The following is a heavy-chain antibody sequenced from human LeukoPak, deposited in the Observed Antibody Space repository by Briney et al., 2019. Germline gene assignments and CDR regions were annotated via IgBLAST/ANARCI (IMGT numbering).Heavy chain of an antibody. J-gene: IGHJ4*02. CDR2: IKPDGSGE. CDR3: ARSGGYGWDY. V-gene: IGHV3-7*01. CDR1: GFTFSNYW. Sequence: GGSLRLSCAASGFTFSNYWMTWVRQAPGKAPEWVANIKPDGSGEYYVDSLKGRFTISRDNAKNSLFLQINNLRVDDTAVYYCARSGGYGWDYWGQGAVVTVSS. D-gene: IGHD5-12*01.